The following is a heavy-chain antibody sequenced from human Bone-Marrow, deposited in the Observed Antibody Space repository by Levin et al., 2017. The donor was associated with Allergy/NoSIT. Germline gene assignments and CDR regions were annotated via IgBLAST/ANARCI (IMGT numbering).Heavy chain of an antibody. CDR2: ISAYNGNT. CDR1: GYTFTSYG. D-gene: IGHD6-13*01. J-gene: IGHJ5*02. Sequence: ASVKVSCKASGYTFTSYGISWVRQAPGQGLEWMGWISAYNGNTNYAQKLQGRVTMTTDTSTSTAYMELRSLRSDDTAVYYCAREGVRIAAAGRNNWFDPWGQGTLVTVSS. CDR3: AREGVRIAAAGRNNWFDP. V-gene: IGHV1-18*01.